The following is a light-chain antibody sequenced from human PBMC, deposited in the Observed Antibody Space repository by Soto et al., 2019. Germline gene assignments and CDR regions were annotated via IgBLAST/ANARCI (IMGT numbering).Light chain of an antibody. Sequence: EIVLTQSPGTLSLSPGERATLSCRASQSVGSNYLAWYQQKPGQAPRRLIQDASSRATGIPDRFSGSGSGTDFTLTISRLEPEDCAVYYCQQYASPPITFGQGTRLDIK. V-gene: IGKV3-20*01. J-gene: IGKJ5*01. CDR3: QQYASPPIT. CDR2: DAS. CDR1: QSVGSNY.